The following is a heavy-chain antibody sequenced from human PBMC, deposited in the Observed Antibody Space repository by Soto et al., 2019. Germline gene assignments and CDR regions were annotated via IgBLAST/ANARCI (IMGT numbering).Heavy chain of an antibody. CDR2: INPNSGGT. CDR3: ARESRVLVPAGKGEGAFDI. Sequence: ASVKVSCKASGYTFTGYYMHWVRQAPGQGLEWMGWINPNSGGTNYAQKFQGWVTMTRDTSISTAYMELSRLRSDDTAVYYCARESRVLVPAGKGEGAFDIWGQGTMVTGSS. V-gene: IGHV1-2*04. CDR1: GYTFTGYY. D-gene: IGHD2-2*01. J-gene: IGHJ3*02.